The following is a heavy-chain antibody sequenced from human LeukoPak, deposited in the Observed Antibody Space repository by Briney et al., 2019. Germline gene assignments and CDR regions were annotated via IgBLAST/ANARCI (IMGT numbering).Heavy chain of an antibody. Sequence: GGPLRLSCAASGFTDSSNYMSWVRKAPGKGLEGVSVIYSGGSTYYADSVKGRFTISRDNSKNTLYLQMNSLRAEDTAVYYCARADGSYLSYWGQGTLVTVSS. V-gene: IGHV3-53*01. CDR2: IYSGGST. CDR1: GFTDSSNY. J-gene: IGHJ4*02. CDR3: ARADGSYLSY. D-gene: IGHD1-26*01.